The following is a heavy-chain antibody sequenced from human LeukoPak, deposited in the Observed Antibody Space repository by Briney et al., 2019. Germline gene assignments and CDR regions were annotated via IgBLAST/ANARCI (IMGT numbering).Heavy chain of an antibody. V-gene: IGHV3-33*01. J-gene: IGHJ5*02. CDR1: GFNFSGYV. Sequence: GGSLRLSCAASGFNFSGYVTHWVRQAPGKGREWVAVILSDGSKKDYADSVKGRFTISRDNSKNTVYLQMNNLTAEDTAVYYCARGPSYDSGSYVENWFDTWGQGTPVTVSS. D-gene: IGHD3-10*01. CDR3: ARGPSYDSGSYVENWFDT. CDR2: ILSDGSKK.